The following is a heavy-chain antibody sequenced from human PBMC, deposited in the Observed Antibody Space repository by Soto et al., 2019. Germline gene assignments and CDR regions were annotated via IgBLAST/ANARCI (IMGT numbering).Heavy chain of an antibody. Sequence: GGSLRLSCAAPGFTFSSYSMNWVRQAPGKGLEWVSSISSSSSYIYYADSVKGRFTISRDNAKNSLYLQMNSLRAEDTAVYYCARDSGYDYPYYYYGMDVWGQGTTVTVSS. CDR1: GFTFSSYS. V-gene: IGHV3-21*01. J-gene: IGHJ6*02. CDR2: ISSSSSYI. CDR3: ARDSGYDYPYYYYGMDV. D-gene: IGHD5-12*01.